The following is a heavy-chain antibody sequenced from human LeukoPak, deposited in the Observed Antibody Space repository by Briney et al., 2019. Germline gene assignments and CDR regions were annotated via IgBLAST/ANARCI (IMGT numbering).Heavy chain of an antibody. V-gene: IGHV4-61*02. D-gene: IGHD3-10*01. CDR1: GGSISSGSYY. CDR3: ATSMVRGNFDY. Sequence: NPSETLSLTCTVSGGSISSGSYYWNWIRQPAGKGLEWIGRIYTSGSTNYNPSLKSRITISVHTSKNQFSLKLSSVTAADTAVYYCATSMVRGNFDYWGQGTLVTVSS. J-gene: IGHJ4*02. CDR2: IYTSGST.